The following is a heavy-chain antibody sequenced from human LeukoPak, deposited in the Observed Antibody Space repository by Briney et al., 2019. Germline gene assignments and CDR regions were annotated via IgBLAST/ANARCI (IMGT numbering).Heavy chain of an antibody. V-gene: IGHV4-34*01. CDR2: INHSGST. CDR1: GGSFSGYY. J-gene: IGHJ3*02. D-gene: IGHD3/OR15-3a*01. CDR3: ARVLVLDAFDI. Sequence: PSETLSLTCTVSGGSFSGYYWSWIRQPPGKGLEWIGEINHSGSTNYNPSLKSRVTISVDTSKNQFSLKLSSVTAADTAVYYCARVLVLDAFDIWGQGTMVTVSS.